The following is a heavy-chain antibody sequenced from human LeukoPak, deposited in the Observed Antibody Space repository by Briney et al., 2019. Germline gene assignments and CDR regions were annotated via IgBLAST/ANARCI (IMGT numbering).Heavy chain of an antibody. CDR1: GFTFSSYA. J-gene: IGHJ6*03. V-gene: IGHV3-30*04. CDR2: ISYDGSNK. Sequence: GGSLRLSCAASGFTFSSYAMHWVRQAPGKGLEWVAVISYDGSNKYYADSVKGRFTTSRDNSKNTLYLQMNSLRAEDTAVYYCARAVGATSYYYYMDVWGKGTTVTVSS. D-gene: IGHD1-26*01. CDR3: ARAVGATSYYYYMDV.